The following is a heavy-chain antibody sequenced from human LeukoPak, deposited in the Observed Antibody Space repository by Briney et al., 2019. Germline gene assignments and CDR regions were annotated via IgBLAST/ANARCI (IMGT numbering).Heavy chain of an antibody. D-gene: IGHD1-26*01. V-gene: IGHV1-69*02. Sequence: SVKVSCKASGYTFTGYYMHWVRQAPGQGLEWMGRIIPILGIANYAQKFQGRVTITADKSTSTAYMELSSLRSEDTAVYYCARLVGATDIDYWGQGTLVTVSS. CDR1: GYTFTGYY. CDR2: IIPILGIA. CDR3: ARLVGATDIDY. J-gene: IGHJ4*02.